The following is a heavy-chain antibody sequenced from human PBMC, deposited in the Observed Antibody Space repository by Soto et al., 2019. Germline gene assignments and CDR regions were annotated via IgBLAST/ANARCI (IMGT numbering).Heavy chain of an antibody. CDR3: ARGVAMPDY. CDR1: GFTFSDFW. Sequence: EVQLVESGGGLVQPGGSLRLSCAASGFTFSDFWMSWVRQAPGKGLEWVANIKVDGSETHYVDSVKGRFTISRDNAKSSLYLQMNSLRVEDTAVYYCARGVAMPDYWSQGTLVTVSS. D-gene: IGHD2-15*01. V-gene: IGHV3-7*04. CDR2: IKVDGSET. J-gene: IGHJ4*02.